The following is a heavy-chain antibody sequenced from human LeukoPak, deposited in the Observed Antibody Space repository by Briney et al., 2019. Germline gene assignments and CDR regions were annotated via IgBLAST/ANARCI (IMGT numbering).Heavy chain of an antibody. CDR2: ISYDGSNK. D-gene: IGHD1-26*01. J-gene: IGHJ3*02. CDR1: GFTFSSYA. V-gene: IGHV3-30-3*01. Sequence: GGSLRLSCAASGFTFSSYAMHWVRQAPGKGLEWVAVISYDGSNKYYADSVKGRFTISRDNSKNTLYLQMNSLRAEDTAVYYCARTFPGATGLLHIWGQGTMVTVSS. CDR3: ARTFPGATGLLHI.